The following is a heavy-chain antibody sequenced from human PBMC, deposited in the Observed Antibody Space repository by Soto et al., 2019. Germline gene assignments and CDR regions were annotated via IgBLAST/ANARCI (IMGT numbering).Heavy chain of an antibody. CDR2: IYYSGST. CDR3: ARDGSLGYCTNGVCLNYGMDV. J-gene: IGHJ6*02. D-gene: IGHD2-8*01. CDR1: GGSISSGGYY. V-gene: IGHV4-31*03. Sequence: SETLSLTCTVSGGSISSGGYYWSWIRQHPGKGLEWIGYIYYSGSTYYNPSLKSRVTISVDTSKNQFSLKLSSVTAADTAVYYCARDGSLGYCTNGVCLNYGMDVWGQGTTVTVSS.